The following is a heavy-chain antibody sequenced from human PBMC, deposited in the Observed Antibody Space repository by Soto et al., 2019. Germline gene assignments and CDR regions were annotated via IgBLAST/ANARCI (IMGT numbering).Heavy chain of an antibody. Sequence: ETLSLTCTVSGGSISNYYWSWIRQSPGKGLEWIGYIYYSGSTNYNPSLKSRVTISVDTTNNHFYLKLSYVTAADTAIYYCAREDYFDSGGFPIWGQGTLVTVSS. D-gene: IGHD3-22*01. CDR2: IYYSGST. V-gene: IGHV4-59*01. CDR1: GGSISNYY. J-gene: IGHJ4*02. CDR3: AREDYFDSGGFPI.